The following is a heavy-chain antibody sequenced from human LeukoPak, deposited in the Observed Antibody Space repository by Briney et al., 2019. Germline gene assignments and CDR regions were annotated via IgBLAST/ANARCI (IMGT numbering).Heavy chain of an antibody. CDR2: IRYDGSNK. D-gene: IGHD3-10*01. Sequence: GGSLRLSCAASGFTFSSYGMHWVRQAPGKGLEWVAFIRYDGSNKYYADSVKGRFTISRDNSKNTLYLQMNSLRAEDTAVYYCAKDLRPYYGSGLDVWGKGTTVTISS. CDR1: GFTFSSYG. J-gene: IGHJ6*04. V-gene: IGHV3-30*02. CDR3: AKDLRPYYGSGLDV.